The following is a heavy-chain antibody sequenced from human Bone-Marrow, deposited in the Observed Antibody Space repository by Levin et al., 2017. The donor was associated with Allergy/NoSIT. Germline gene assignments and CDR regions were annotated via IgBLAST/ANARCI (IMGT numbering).Heavy chain of an antibody. V-gene: IGHV4-34*01. Sequence: SSETLSLTCAVSGGSLSGYLWSWIRQSPGKGLEWIGEVNHSGSATYNPSLRSRVTISVDTSKNQFSLQLPSVTAADSAVYFCARYSSSWAKYFQHWGQGIPVAVPS. D-gene: IGHD6-13*01. J-gene: IGHJ1*01. CDR3: ARYSSSWAKYFQH. CDR2: VNHSGSA. CDR1: GGSLSGYL.